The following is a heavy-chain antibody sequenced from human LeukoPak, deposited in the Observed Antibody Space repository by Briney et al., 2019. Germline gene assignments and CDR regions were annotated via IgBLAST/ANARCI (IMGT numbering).Heavy chain of an antibody. Sequence: EASVKVSCKASGYTFTSYDINWVRQATGQGLEWMGWMNPNSGNTGYAQKFQGRVTITRNTSISTAYMELSSLRSEDTAVYYCARDSGSGPVSFDIWGQGTMVTVSS. V-gene: IGHV1-8*03. D-gene: IGHD1-26*01. CDR3: ARDSGSGPVSFDI. CDR2: MNPNSGNT. CDR1: GYTFTSYD. J-gene: IGHJ3*02.